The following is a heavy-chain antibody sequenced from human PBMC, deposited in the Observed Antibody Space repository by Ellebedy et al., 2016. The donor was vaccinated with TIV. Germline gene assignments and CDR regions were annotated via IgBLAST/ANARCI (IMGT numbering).Heavy chain of an antibody. CDR1: GGSINNYY. Sequence: MPSETLSLTCTVSGGSINNYYWSWIRQPPGKGLEWIGYIYYSGITNYNPSLESRVTMSVDRSQNQFSLELSSVTAADTAVYYCARHARSGYYQYFDPWGQGTRVTVSS. CDR2: IYYSGIT. D-gene: IGHD3-22*01. J-gene: IGHJ5*02. V-gene: IGHV4-59*01. CDR3: ARHARSGYYQYFDP.